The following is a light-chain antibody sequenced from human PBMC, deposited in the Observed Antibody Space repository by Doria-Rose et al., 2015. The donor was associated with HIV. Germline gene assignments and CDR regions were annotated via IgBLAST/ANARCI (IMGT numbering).Light chain of an antibody. Sequence: LIQSPGTLSLSPGERATLSCRASQSFSRTYLAWYQQKPGQAPSLLIYDGSTRATGIPDRFSASGSGTNFTLTINRLEPEDFALYYCHQYGTSWTFGQGTKVEI. CDR2: DGS. J-gene: IGKJ1*01. V-gene: IGKV3-20*01. CDR1: QSFSRTY. CDR3: HQYGTSWT.